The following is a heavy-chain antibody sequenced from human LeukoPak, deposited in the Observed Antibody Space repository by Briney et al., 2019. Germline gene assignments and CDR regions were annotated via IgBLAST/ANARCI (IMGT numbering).Heavy chain of an antibody. CDR2: IIPILGIA. J-gene: IGHJ4*02. CDR3: ARGFYDSSGYYHGGVDY. D-gene: IGHD3-22*01. Sequence: SVKVSCKASGGTFSSYAISWVRQAPGQGREWMGRIIPILGIANYAQKFQGRVTITADKSTSTAYMELSSLRSEDTAVYYCARGFYDSSGYYHGGVDYWGQGTLVTVSS. V-gene: IGHV1-69*04. CDR1: GGTFSSYA.